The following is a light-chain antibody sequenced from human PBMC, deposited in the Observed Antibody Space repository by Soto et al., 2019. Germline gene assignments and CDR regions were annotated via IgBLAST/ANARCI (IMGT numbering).Light chain of an antibody. CDR2: AVS. V-gene: IGLV2-14*01. J-gene: IGLJ1*01. CDR3: SSYSSTSTYV. CDR1: SSDVGNYNF. Sequence: QSALTQPASVSGSPGQSITISCTGTSSDVGNYNFVSWYQQHPGKAPKLMIYAVSNRPSGVSIRFSGSKSGNTASLTISGPQAEDEADYYCSSYSSTSTYVFGAGTKVTVL.